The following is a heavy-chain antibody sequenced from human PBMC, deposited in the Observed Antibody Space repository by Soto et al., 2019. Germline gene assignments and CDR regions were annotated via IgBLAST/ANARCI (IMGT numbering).Heavy chain of an antibody. D-gene: IGHD4-17*01. CDR2: ISSSSGYT. Sequence: GGSLRLSCAASGFTFSDYYMSWIRQAPGKGREWVSYISSSSGYTNYADSVKGRFTISRDNAKNSLYLQMNSRRAEDTAVYYCAKEYGRLDYWGQGTLVTVSS. J-gene: IGHJ4*02. V-gene: IGHV3-11*06. CDR3: AKEYGRLDY. CDR1: GFTFSDYY.